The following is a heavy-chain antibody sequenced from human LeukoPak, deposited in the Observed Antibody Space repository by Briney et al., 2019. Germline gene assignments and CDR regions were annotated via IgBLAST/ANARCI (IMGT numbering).Heavy chain of an antibody. D-gene: IGHD3-16*01. Sequence: GGSLRLSCAASGFTFDDYAMHWVRQGPGKGLEWVSGISWNSGSIGYADSVKGRFTISRDNSKNTLYLQMNSLRAEDTAAYYCAKDAVGGFDPWGQGTLVTVSS. V-gene: IGHV3-9*01. J-gene: IGHJ5*02. CDR2: ISWNSGSI. CDR1: GFTFDDYA. CDR3: AKDAVGGFDP.